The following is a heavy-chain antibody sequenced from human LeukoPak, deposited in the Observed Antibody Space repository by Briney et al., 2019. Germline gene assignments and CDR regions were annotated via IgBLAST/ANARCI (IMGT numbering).Heavy chain of an antibody. D-gene: IGHD4-17*01. CDR1: GFTFSSYS. Sequence: GGSLRLSCAASGFTFSSYSMNWVRQAPGKGLEWVSYISSSSSTIYYADSVKGRFTISRDNAMNSLYLQMNSLRAEDTAVYYCARDWGATVTTFGFDYWGQGTLVTVSS. J-gene: IGHJ4*02. CDR2: ISSSSSTI. V-gene: IGHV3-48*01. CDR3: ARDWGATVTTFGFDY.